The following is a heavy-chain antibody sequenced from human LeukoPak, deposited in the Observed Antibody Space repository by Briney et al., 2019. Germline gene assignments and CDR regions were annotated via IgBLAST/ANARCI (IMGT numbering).Heavy chain of an antibody. D-gene: IGHD3-10*01. Sequence: ASVKVSCKASGYTFTSYYMHWVRQAPGQGLEWMGIINPSGGSTSYAQKFQGRVTMTRDTSTSTVYMELSSLRSEDTAVYYCARDISYGSGNERFLGAFDIWGQGTLVAVSS. CDR3: ARDISYGSGNERFLGAFDI. CDR2: INPSGGST. V-gene: IGHV1-46*01. CDR1: GYTFTSYY. J-gene: IGHJ3*02.